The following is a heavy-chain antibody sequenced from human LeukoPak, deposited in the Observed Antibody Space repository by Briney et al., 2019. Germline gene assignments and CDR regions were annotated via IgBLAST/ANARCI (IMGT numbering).Heavy chain of an antibody. CDR3: ARLILGAAAGTWYFDL. CDR2: IYYSGST. CDR1: GGSISSYY. D-gene: IGHD6-13*01. J-gene: IGHJ2*01. Sequence: SETLSLTCTVSGGSISSYYWSWIRQPPGKGLEWIGYIYYSGSTNYNPSLKSRVTISVDTSKNQFSLKLSSVTAADTAVYYCARLILGAAAGTWYFDLWGRGTLVTVSS. V-gene: IGHV4-59*01.